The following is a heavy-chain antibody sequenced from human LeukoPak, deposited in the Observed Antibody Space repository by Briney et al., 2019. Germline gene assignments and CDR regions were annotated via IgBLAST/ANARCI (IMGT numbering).Heavy chain of an antibody. CDR1: GYAFTGYY. V-gene: IGHV1-2*02. CDR3: GVLSGSGWYYFDY. J-gene: IGHJ4*02. CDR2: INPNSGGT. Sequence: ASVKVSCKASGYAFTGYYMHWVRQAPGQGLEWMGWINPNSGGTNYAQKFQGRVTMTRDTSISTACLELSRLRSDDTAVYYCGVLSGSGWYYFDYWGQGTLVTVSS. D-gene: IGHD6-19*01.